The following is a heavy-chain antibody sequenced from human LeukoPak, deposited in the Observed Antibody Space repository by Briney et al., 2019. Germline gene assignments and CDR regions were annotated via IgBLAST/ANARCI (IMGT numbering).Heavy chain of an antibody. J-gene: IGHJ4*02. V-gene: IGHV1-69*04. CDR3: SRGGRVVATLDY. CDR2: IIPMLDIT. D-gene: IGHD2-15*01. CDR1: GGTFSSFA. Sequence: SVKVSCKSGGTFSSFAINWVRQAPGQGLEWMGRIIPMLDITNYAQEFEGRVTITADKSTTTAYMELNSLTSEDTAVYYCSRGGRVVATLDYWGQGTLVTVSP.